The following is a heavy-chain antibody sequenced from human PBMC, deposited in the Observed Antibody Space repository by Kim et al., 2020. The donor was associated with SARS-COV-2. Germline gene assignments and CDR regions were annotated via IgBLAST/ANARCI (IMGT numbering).Heavy chain of an antibody. J-gene: IGHJ4*02. CDR3: ARAGGIPGTTYDIDY. Sequence: ANSMKGRYTISKDNCKNTLYMQMNSLRAEDTAMYYCARAGGIPGTTYDIDYWGQGTLVNVSS. D-gene: IGHD1-20*01. V-gene: IGHV3-33*01.